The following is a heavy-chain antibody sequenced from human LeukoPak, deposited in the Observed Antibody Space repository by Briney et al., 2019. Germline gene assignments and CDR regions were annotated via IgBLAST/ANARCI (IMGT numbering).Heavy chain of an antibody. J-gene: IGHJ4*02. V-gene: IGHV3-30*03. Sequence: GGSLRLSCAASGFTFSSHGMHWVRQAPGKWLEWVAVVSYDGSNKYYADSVKGRFTISRDNSKNMLYLQMNSLRAEDTAVYYCARFGAQDSSGPYFDYWGQGTLVTVSS. CDR1: GFTFSSHG. CDR3: ARFGAQDSSGPYFDY. CDR2: VSYDGSNK. D-gene: IGHD3-22*01.